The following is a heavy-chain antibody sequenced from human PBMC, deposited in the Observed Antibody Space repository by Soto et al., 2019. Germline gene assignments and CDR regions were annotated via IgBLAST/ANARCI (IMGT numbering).Heavy chain of an antibody. CDR3: ARERSSGWYVDY. CDR1: GYTFTSYD. D-gene: IGHD6-19*01. V-gene: IGHV1-8*01. CDR2: MNPNSGNT. Sequence: QVQLVQSGAEVKKPGASVKVSCKASGYTFTSYDINWVRQATGQGLEWMGWMNPNSGNTGYAQKFQGRVSMTRNTSTSTAYMEPSSLRSEDTAVYYWARERSSGWYVDYWGQGTLVTVSS. J-gene: IGHJ4*02.